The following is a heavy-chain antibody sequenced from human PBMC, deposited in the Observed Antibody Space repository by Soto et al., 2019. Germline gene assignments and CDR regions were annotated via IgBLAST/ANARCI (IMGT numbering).Heavy chain of an antibody. Sequence: GGSLRLSCAASGFTFSSYAMSWVRQAPGKGLEWVSAISGSGGSTYYADSVKGRFTISRDNSKNTLYLQMNSLRAEDTAVYYCATLELLLGWFDPWGQGTLVTVSS. CDR3: ATLELLLGWFDP. J-gene: IGHJ5*02. D-gene: IGHD1-7*01. CDR2: ISGSGGST. V-gene: IGHV3-23*01. CDR1: GFTFSSYA.